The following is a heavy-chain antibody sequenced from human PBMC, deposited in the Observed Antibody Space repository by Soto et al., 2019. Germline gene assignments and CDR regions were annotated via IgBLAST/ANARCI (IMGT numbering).Heavy chain of an antibody. J-gene: IGHJ4*02. Sequence: ASVKVSCKASGGTFSISAISWVRQAPGQGLDWMGGIIPIFGTAKYAQKFQGRITITADASTSTAYMELSSLRSEDTAVYYCAAIVTLVDYWGQGTLVTVSS. D-gene: IGHD3-9*01. V-gene: IGHV1-69*13. CDR2: IIPIFGTA. CDR3: AAIVTLVDY. CDR1: GGTFSISA.